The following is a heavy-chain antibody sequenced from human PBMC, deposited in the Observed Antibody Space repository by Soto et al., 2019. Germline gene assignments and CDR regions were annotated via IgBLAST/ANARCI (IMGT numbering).Heavy chain of an antibody. CDR2: ISTYSGDT. CDR1: GYTFLSYG. V-gene: IGHV1-18*01. Sequence: ASVKVSCKASGYTFLSYGISWVRQAPGQGLEWMGWISTYSGDTNYAQKVQGRVTMTTDTSTSTAYMELRSLRSDDTAVYFCSSWLKEAGIGGNYYYGMDVWGQGTTVTVSS. CDR3: SSWLKEAGIGGNYYYGMDV. J-gene: IGHJ6*02. D-gene: IGHD6-19*01.